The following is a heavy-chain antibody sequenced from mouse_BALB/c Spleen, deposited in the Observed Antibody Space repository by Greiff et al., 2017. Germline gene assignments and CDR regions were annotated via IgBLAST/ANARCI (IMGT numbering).Heavy chain of an antibody. CDR3: AREGGSSLFDV. J-gene: IGHJ1*01. D-gene: IGHD1-1*01. Sequence: QVQLQQSGPGLVAPSQSLSITCTVSGFSLTGYGVNWVRQPPGKGLEWLGMIWGDGSTDYNSALKSRLSISKDNSKSQGFLKMNSLQTDDTARYYCAREGGSSLFDVWGAGTTVTVSS. CDR1: GFSLTGYG. V-gene: IGHV2-6-7*01. CDR2: IWGDGST.